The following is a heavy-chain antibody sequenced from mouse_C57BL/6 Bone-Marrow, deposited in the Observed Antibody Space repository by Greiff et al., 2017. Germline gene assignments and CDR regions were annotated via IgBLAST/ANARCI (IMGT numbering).Heavy chain of an antibody. Sequence: EVQLKESGAELVRPGASVKLSCTASGFNIKDDYMHWVKQRPEQGLEWIGWIDPENGDTEYASKFQGKATITADPSSHTAYLQLSSLTSEDTAVYYCTTVVHYWGQGTTLTVSS. CDR1: GFNIKDDY. V-gene: IGHV14-4*01. CDR2: IDPENGDT. J-gene: IGHJ2*01. D-gene: IGHD1-1*01. CDR3: TTVVHY.